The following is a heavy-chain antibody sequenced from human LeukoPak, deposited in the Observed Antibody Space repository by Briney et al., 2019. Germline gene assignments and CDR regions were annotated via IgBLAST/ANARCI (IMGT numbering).Heavy chain of an antibody. J-gene: IGHJ4*02. CDR1: GNYW. D-gene: IGHD4-17*01. Sequence: GGSLRLSCAASGNYWMHWVRQAPGKGLEWVAVISYDGSNKYYADSVKGRFTISRDNSKNTLYLQMNSLRAEDTAVYYCARDHGYGDYVFDYWGQGTLVTVSS. V-gene: IGHV3-30-3*01. CDR2: ISYDGSNK. CDR3: ARDHGYGDYVFDY.